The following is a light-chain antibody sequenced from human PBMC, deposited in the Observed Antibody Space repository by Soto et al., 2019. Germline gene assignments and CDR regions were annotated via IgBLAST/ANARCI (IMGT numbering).Light chain of an antibody. CDR2: KAS. CDR1: QTINKW. CDR3: QQYDGYPFT. V-gene: IGKV1-5*03. J-gene: IGKJ4*01. Sequence: DIQMTQSPSTLSASVGDRVTITCRASQTINKWWAWYQQKPGKAPKLLIYKASSLESGVPSRFSGSVSGTEFILTLSSLHPDDFANSSCQQYDGYPFTFGGGTNVEI.